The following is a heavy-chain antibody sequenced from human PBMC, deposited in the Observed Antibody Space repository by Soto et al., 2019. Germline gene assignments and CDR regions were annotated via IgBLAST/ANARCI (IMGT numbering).Heavy chain of an antibody. V-gene: IGHV4-39*02. D-gene: IGHD6-19*01. CDR2: IYYSGST. CDR1: GGSISSSSYY. J-gene: IGHJ4*02. Sequence: SETLSLTCTVSGGSISSSSYYWGWIRQPPGKGLEWIGSIYYSGSTYYNPSLKSRVTISVDTSKNQFSLKLSSVTAEDTAVYYCARDQADYRGGWPLDYWGQGTLVTVSS. CDR3: ARDQADYRGGWPLDY.